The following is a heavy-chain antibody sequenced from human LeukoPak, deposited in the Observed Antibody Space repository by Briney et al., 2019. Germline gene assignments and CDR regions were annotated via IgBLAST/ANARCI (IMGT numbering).Heavy chain of an antibody. CDR3: ATDLNPTAEMATY. Sequence: ASVKVSCKVSGYTLTELSMHWVRQAPGKGLEWMGGFDPEDGETIYAQKFQGRVTMTEGTSTDTAYMELSSLRSEDTAVYYCATDLNPTAEMATYWGQGTLVTVS. CDR2: FDPEDGET. J-gene: IGHJ4*02. CDR1: GYTLTELS. D-gene: IGHD5-24*01. V-gene: IGHV1-24*01.